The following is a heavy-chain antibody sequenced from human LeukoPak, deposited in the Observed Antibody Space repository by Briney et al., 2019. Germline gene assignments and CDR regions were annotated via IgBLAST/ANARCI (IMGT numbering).Heavy chain of an antibody. D-gene: IGHD5-24*01. CDR1: GFTFRSYG. J-gene: IGHJ3*02. CDR2: IWYDGSNK. V-gene: IGHV3-33*01. CDR3: AREKRRDGYNT. Sequence: GGSLRLSCAASGFTFRSYGMHWVRQAPGKGLEWVAVIWYDGSNKYYADSVKGRFTISRDNSKNTLYLQMNSLRAEDTAVYYCAREKRRDGYNTWGQGTMVTVSS.